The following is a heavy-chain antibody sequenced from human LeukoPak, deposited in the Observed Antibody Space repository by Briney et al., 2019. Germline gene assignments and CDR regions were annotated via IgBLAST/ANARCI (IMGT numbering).Heavy chain of an antibody. CDR1: GFTVSSRDW. J-gene: IGHJ5*02. V-gene: IGHV4-4*02. Sequence: PGGSLRLSCVASGFTVSSRDWMTWIRQPPGKGLEWIGEINHSGSTNYNPSLKSRVTISVDTSKNQFSLKLSSVTAADTAVYYCARRGRITMVRGVMMYNWFDPWGQGTLVTVSS. CDR2: INHSGST. D-gene: IGHD3-10*01. CDR3: ARRGRITMVRGVMMYNWFDP.